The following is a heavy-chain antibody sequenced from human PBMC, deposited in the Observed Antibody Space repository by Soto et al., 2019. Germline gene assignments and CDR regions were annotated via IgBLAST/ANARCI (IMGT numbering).Heavy chain of an antibody. CDR3: AKDIVVVPAAPEDYYYGMDV. J-gene: IGHJ6*02. CDR1: GFTFSSYA. V-gene: IGHV3-23*01. CDR2: ISGSGGST. D-gene: IGHD2-2*01. Sequence: GGSLRLSCAASGFTFSSYAMSWVRQAPGKGLEWVSAISGSGGSTYYADSVKGRFTISRDNSKNTLYLQMNSLRAEDTAVYYCAKDIVVVPAAPEDYYYGMDVWGQGTTVTVSS.